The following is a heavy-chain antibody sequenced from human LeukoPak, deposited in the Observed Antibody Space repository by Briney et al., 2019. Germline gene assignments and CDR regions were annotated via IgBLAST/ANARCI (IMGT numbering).Heavy chain of an antibody. Sequence: PSETLSLTCTVSGGSISNYYWSWIRQPPGKGLEWIGYVYYSGSTHYNPSLKSRVTISADASKNQFSLKLNSLTAADTAVYYCARGGYSSSSQSFDYWGQGTLVTVSS. D-gene: IGHD6-6*01. V-gene: IGHV4-59*01. CDR1: GGSISNYY. J-gene: IGHJ4*02. CDR2: VYYSGST. CDR3: ARGGYSSSSQSFDY.